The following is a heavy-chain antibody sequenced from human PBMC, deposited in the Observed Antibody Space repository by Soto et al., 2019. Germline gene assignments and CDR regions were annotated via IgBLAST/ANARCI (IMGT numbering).Heavy chain of an antibody. D-gene: IGHD5-12*01. Sequence: QVQLVESGGGVVQPGRSLRLSCAASGFTFSSYGMHWVRQAPGKGLEWVAVISYDGSNKYYADSVKGQFTISRDNSKNTLYLQMNSLRAEDTAVYYCAKSTYNGYPFDYWGQGTLVTVSS. CDR2: ISYDGSNK. J-gene: IGHJ4*02. CDR3: AKSTYNGYPFDY. V-gene: IGHV3-30*18. CDR1: GFTFSSYG.